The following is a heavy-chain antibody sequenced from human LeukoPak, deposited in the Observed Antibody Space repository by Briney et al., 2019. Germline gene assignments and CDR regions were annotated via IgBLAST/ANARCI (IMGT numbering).Heavy chain of an antibody. CDR1: GFTFISYD. CDR2: IISSSSSL. V-gene: IGHV3-48*01. D-gene: IGHD6-13*01. CDR3: ARDYSSTSGKHAFEI. Sequence: GGCLRLSCAASGFTFISYDMNWVRQAPGKGLEWVSHIISSSSSLYYADSVKGRFTISRDNAKNSLYLQMNSLRAEDTALYYCARDYSSTSGKHAFEIWGQGTMVTVSS. J-gene: IGHJ3*02.